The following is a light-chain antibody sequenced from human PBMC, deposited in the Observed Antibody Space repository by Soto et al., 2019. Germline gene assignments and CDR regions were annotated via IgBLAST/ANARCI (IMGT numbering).Light chain of an antibody. CDR2: SAT. V-gene: IGKV1-39*01. CDR1: QTFNNY. J-gene: IGKJ2*01. Sequence: DIQMPQSPSSLSASVGDTVSITCRAGQTFNNYLNWYQHKPGKVPKLLIYSATALQSGVPSRFRASASGTDFTLTISNVQPEDCGTYYCQKSCTSQPTFVQGTKLEI. CDR3: QKSCTSQPT.